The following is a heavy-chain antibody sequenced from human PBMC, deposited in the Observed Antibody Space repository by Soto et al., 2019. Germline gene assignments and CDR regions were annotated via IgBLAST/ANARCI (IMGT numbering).Heavy chain of an antibody. CDR3: ARRLPNYSSFDC. CDR1: GFTFSSYW. J-gene: IGHJ4*02. D-gene: IGHD4-4*01. V-gene: IGHV3-74*01. Sequence: EVQLVESGGGLVQPGESLRLSCASSGFTFSSYWMHWIRQAPGKGLVWVSRVSSDGSSTVYANSVKGGLTISRDYAKNTRYLKMNILSDEDTAVYYCARRLPNYSSFDCWGQGTLVTFSS. CDR2: VSSDGSST.